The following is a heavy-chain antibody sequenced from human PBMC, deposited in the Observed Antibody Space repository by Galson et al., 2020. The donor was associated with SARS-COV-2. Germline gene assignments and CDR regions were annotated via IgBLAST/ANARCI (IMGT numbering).Heavy chain of an antibody. J-gene: IGHJ6*02. D-gene: IGHD1-26*01. CDR1: GFTFDDYA. CDR2: ISWNSGSI. CDR3: AKDTVYSGSYGYYYYGMDV. V-gene: IGHV3-9*01. Sequence: SLKISCAASGFTFDDYAMHWVRQAPGKGLEWVSGISWNSGSIGYADSVKGRFTISRDNAKNSLYLQMNSLRAEDTALYYCAKDTVYSGSYGYYYYGMDVWGQGTTVTVSS.